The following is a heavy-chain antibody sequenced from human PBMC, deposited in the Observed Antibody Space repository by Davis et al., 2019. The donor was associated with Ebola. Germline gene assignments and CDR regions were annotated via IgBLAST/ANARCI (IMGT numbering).Heavy chain of an antibody. D-gene: IGHD2-15*01. CDR1: GFTFSSYW. Sequence: PGGSLRLSCAAYGFTFSSYWMHWVRQAPGKGLVWVSRINSDGSSTSYADSVKGRFTISRDNAKNTLYLQMNSLRAEDTAVYYCAREGWLEVYYGMDVWGQGTTVTVSS. V-gene: IGHV3-74*01. CDR2: INSDGSST. CDR3: AREGWLEVYYGMDV. J-gene: IGHJ6*02.